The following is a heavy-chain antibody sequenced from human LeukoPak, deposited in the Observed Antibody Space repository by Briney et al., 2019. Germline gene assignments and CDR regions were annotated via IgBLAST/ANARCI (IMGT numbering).Heavy chain of an antibody. CDR3: ARAREYGGYVSAFDI. CDR1: GFTFSSYW. J-gene: IGHJ3*02. V-gene: IGHV3-74*01. CDR2: INTDGSST. Sequence: PGGSLRLSCAASGFTFSSYWMHWVRQAPGKGLVWVSRINTDGSSTSYADSVKGRFTVSRDNAKNTLYLQMGSLRADDTAMYYCARAREYGGYVSAFDIWGQGTMVAVSS. D-gene: IGHD4-17*01.